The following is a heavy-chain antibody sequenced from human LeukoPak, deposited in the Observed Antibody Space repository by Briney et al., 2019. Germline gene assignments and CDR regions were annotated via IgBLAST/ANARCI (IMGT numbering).Heavy chain of an antibody. Sequence: GGSLRLSCAASGFTFSSYWMSWVRQAPGKGLEWVGNIKQDGSEKYYVDSVKGRFTISRDNAKNSLYLQMNSLRAEDTAVYYCARLGYCSSTSCYAAFQPDYYGMDVWGQGTTVTVSS. CDR2: IKQDGSEK. CDR3: ARLGYCSSTSCYAAFQPDYYGMDV. CDR1: GFTFSSYW. V-gene: IGHV3-7*01. J-gene: IGHJ6*02. D-gene: IGHD2-2*01.